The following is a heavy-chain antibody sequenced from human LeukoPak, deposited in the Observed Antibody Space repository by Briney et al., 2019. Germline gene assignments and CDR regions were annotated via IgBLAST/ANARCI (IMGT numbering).Heavy chain of an antibody. CDR2: ISSSSSYI. Sequence: GGSLRLSCAASGFTFSSYSMNWVRQAPGKGLEWVSSISSSSSYIYYADSVKGRFTISRDNAKSSLYLQMNSLRAEDTAVYYCARQLRPTGLGDYWGQGTLVTVSS. V-gene: IGHV3-21*01. CDR3: ARQLRPTGLGDY. D-gene: IGHD1-1*01. J-gene: IGHJ4*02. CDR1: GFTFSSYS.